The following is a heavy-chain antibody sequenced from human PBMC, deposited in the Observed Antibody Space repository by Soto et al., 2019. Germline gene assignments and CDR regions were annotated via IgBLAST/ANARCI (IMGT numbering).Heavy chain of an antibody. D-gene: IGHD3-22*01. CDR1: GFSLINTRLG. J-gene: IGHJ4*02. V-gene: IGHV2-26*01. Sequence: QVTLKESGPVLVKPTETLTLTCTVSGFSLINTRLGVSWIRQPPGKALEWLGHIFSNDEKLYSTSLKSRLTISKDTSKSQVVLTMINMDPVDTATYYCARIPKDTSGSYWYYFVNWGQGSLVIVSS. CDR3: ARIPKDTSGSYWYYFVN. CDR2: IFSNDEK.